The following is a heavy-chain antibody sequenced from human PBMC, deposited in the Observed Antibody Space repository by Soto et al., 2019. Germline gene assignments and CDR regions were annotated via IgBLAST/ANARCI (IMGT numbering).Heavy chain of an antibody. J-gene: IGHJ4*02. CDR3: ARIGHRLSPFDY. Sequence: PSETLSLTCTVSGGSISSYYGSWIRQPPGKGLEWIGYIYYSGSTNYNPSLKSRVTISVDTSKNQFSLKLSSVTAADTAVYYCARIGHRLSPFDYWGQGTLVTVSS. CDR2: IYYSGST. D-gene: IGHD2-21*01. V-gene: IGHV4-59*01. CDR1: GGSISSYY.